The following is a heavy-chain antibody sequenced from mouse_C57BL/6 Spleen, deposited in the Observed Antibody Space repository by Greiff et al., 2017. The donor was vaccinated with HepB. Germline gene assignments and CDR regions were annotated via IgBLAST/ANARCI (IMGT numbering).Heavy chain of an antibody. J-gene: IGHJ2*01. CDR3: VRHSDWDYFDY. D-gene: IGHD4-1*01. Sequence: EVMLVESGGGLVQPKGSLKLSCAASGFSFNTYAMNWVRQAPGKGLEWVARIRSKSNNYATYYADSVKDRFTISRDDSESMLYLQMNNLKTEDTAMYYCVRHSDWDYFDYWGQGTTLTVSS. V-gene: IGHV10-1*01. CDR1: GFSFNTYA. CDR2: IRSKSNNYAT.